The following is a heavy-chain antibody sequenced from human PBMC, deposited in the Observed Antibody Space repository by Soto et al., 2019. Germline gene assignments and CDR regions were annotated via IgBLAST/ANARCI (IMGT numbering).Heavy chain of an antibody. V-gene: IGHV4-34*01. J-gene: IGHJ4*02. Sequence: QVQLQQWGAGLLKPSETLSLTCAVYSGSFSAYYWSWIRQPPGKGLEWIGQINHSGGTNYNPSLKTRVTISVDSSKNQLSLKLSSVTAADTAVYYCARGIWNLDYWGQGTLVTVSS. D-gene: IGHD1-1*01. CDR2: INHSGGT. CDR1: SGSFSAYY. CDR3: ARGIWNLDY.